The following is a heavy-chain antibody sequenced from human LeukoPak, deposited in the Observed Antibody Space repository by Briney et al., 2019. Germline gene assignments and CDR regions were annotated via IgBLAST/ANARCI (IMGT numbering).Heavy chain of an antibody. D-gene: IGHD6-19*01. V-gene: IGHV4-59*01. Sequence: SETLSLTCAVYGGSFSGYYWSWIRQPPGKGLEWIGYIYYSGSTNYNPSLKSRVTISVDTSKNQFSLKLSSVTAADTAVYYCARVAVAGIHAFDIWGQGTMVTVSS. CDR2: IYYSGST. CDR1: GGSFSGYY. CDR3: ARVAVAGIHAFDI. J-gene: IGHJ3*02.